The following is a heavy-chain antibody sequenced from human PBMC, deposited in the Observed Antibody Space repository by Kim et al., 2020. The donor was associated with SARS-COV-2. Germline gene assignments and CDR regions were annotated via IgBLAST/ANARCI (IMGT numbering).Heavy chain of an antibody. D-gene: IGHD6-6*01. CDR2: INHSGST. CDR3: ARGRQLALFDY. CDR1: GGSFSGYY. V-gene: IGHV4-34*01. J-gene: IGHJ4*02. Sequence: SETLSLTCAVYGGSFSGYYWSWIRQPPGKGLEWIGEINHSGSTNYNPSLKSRVTISVDTSKNQFSLKLSSVTAADTAVYYCARGRQLALFDYWGQGTLVT.